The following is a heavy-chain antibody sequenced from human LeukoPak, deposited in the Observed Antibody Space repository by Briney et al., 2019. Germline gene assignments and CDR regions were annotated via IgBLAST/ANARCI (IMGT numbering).Heavy chain of an antibody. D-gene: IGHD1-1*01. J-gene: IGHJ1*01. V-gene: IGHV1-69*05. CDR1: GGTFSSYA. CDR2: IIPIFGTA. Sequence: SVKVSCKAPGGTFSSYAISWVRQAPGQGLEWMGGIIPIFGTANYAQKFQGRVTITTDESTSTAYMELSSLRSEDTAVYYCARNWNDVAGAEYFQHWGQGTLVTVSS. CDR3: ARNWNDVAGAEYFQH.